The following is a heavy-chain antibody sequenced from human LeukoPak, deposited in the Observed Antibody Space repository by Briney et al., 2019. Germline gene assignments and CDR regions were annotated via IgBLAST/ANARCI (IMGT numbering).Heavy chain of an antibody. CDR2: IIPIFGTA. V-gene: IGHV1-69*05. CDR3: ARQNYDSSGYYLFHY. D-gene: IGHD3-22*01. CDR1: GGTFSSYA. J-gene: IGHJ4*02. Sequence: ASVKVSCKASGGTFSSYAISWVRQAPGQGLEWMGRIIPIFGTANYAQKFQGRVTITTDESTSTAYMELSSLRSEDTAVYYCARQNYDSSGYYLFHYWGQGTLVTVSS.